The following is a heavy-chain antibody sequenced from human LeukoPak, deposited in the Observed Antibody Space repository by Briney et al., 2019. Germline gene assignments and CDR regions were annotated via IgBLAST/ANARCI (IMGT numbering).Heavy chain of an antibody. CDR2: ISSSGSTI. CDR1: GFTFSSYE. CDR3: AREYCGGGSCYEDFFDY. J-gene: IGHJ4*02. D-gene: IGHD2-15*01. Sequence: PGGSLRLSCAASGFTFSSYEIDWVRQAPGKGLEWISYISSSGSTIYYADSVKGRFTISRDNSKNTLYLQVNSLRAEDTAVYSCAREYCGGGSCYEDFFDYWGQGTLVTVSS. V-gene: IGHV3-48*03.